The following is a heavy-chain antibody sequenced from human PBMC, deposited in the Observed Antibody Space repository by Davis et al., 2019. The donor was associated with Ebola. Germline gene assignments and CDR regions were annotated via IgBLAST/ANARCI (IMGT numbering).Heavy chain of an antibody. CDR3: ARVPRSYDFWKEYYYYYGMDV. Sequence: MPSETLSLTCTVSGGSISSYYWSWIRQPPGKGLEWIGYIYYSGSTNYNPSLKSRVTISVDTSKNQFSLKLSSVTAADTAVYYCARVPRSYDFWKEYYYYYGMDVWGQGTTVTVPS. J-gene: IGHJ6*02. D-gene: IGHD3-3*01. V-gene: IGHV4-59*01. CDR1: GGSISSYY. CDR2: IYYSGST.